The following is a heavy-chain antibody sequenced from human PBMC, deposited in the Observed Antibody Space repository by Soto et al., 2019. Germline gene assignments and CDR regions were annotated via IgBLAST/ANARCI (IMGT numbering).Heavy chain of an antibody. D-gene: IGHD5-18*01. V-gene: IGHV3-30*18. CDR2: ISYDGSNK. J-gene: IGHJ6*02. CDR3: AKDLGDTAIGV. Sequence: QVQLVESGGGVVQTGRSLRLSCAASGFTFSSYGMHWVRQAPGTGLEWVAVISYDGSNKYYADSVKGRFTISRDNSKNTLYLQMNSLRAEDTAVYYCAKDLGDTAIGVWGQGTTVTVSS. CDR1: GFTFSSYG.